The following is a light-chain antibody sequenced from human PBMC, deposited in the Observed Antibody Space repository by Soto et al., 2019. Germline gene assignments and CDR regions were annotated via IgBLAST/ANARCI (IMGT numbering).Light chain of an antibody. Sequence: QSALTQPASVSGSPGQSITISCTGTSSDVGGYNYVSWYQQHPGKVPKLMIYDVSNRPSGVSNRFSGSKSGNTASLTISGLQAEDEADYYCSSYTSSSALVIFGGGTQLTV. V-gene: IGLV2-14*03. J-gene: IGLJ2*01. CDR3: SSYTSSSALVI. CDR2: DVS. CDR1: SSDVGGYNY.